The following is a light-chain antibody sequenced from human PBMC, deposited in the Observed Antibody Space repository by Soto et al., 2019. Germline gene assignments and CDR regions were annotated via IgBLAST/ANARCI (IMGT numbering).Light chain of an antibody. Sequence: DLQMTQSPSTLSASVGARVTITCRASQSISSWLAWYQQKPGKAPKLLIYHASSLESGVPSRFSGSVSGTEVTITISSLQPDDCATYDGQHYNSYSEAFGQGTKVEIK. CDR3: QHYNSYSEA. CDR2: HAS. J-gene: IGKJ1*01. V-gene: IGKV1-5*01. CDR1: QSISSW.